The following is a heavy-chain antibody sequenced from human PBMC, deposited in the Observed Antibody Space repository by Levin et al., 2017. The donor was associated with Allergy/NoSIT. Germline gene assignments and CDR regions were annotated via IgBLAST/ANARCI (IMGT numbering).Heavy chain of an antibody. J-gene: IGHJ3*02. D-gene: IGHD3-22*01. Sequence: GGSLRLSCTASGFTFGDYAMSWFRQAPGKGLEWVGFIRSKAYGGTTEYAASVKGRFTISRDDSKSIAYLQMNSLKTEDTAVYYCTRDQGPERYYDRVGGTGYAFDIWGQGTMVTVSS. CDR3: TRDQGPERYYDRVGGTGYAFDI. CDR1: GFTFGDYA. V-gene: IGHV3-49*03. CDR2: IRSKAYGGTT.